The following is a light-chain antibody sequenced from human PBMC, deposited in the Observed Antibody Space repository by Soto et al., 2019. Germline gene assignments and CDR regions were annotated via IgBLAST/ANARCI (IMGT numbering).Light chain of an antibody. CDR1: QSVSRSY. CDR3: HQYDSSPLT. V-gene: IGKV3-20*01. J-gene: IGKJ4*01. CDR2: GAS. Sequence: ESGLRQSPGTVSLSPGERATLSCRASQSVSRSYLAWYQQKPGQAPRLLIYGASSRATGIPDRFSGSGSGTDFTLTISRLEPEDFAVYYCHQYDSSPLTFGGGTKVEIK.